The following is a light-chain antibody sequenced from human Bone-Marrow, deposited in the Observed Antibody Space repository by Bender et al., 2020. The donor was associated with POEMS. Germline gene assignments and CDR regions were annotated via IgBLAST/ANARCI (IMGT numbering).Light chain of an antibody. CDR2: EVS. CDR3: SSYAGSSLL. V-gene: IGLV2-14*02. J-gene: IGLJ2*01. CDR1: SSDVGGYNL. Sequence: QSALTQPASVSGSPGQSITISCIGTSSDVGGYNLVSWYQQHPGKAPELMIFEVSKRPSGVPDRFSGSKSGNTASLTVSGLQADDEGHYYCSSYAGSSLLFGGGTKLTVL.